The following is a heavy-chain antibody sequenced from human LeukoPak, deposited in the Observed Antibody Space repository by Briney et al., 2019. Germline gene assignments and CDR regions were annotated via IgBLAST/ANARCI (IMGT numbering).Heavy chain of an antibody. Sequence: GGSLRLSCAASGFTFSSYAISWVRQAPGQGLEWMGGIIPIFGTANYAQKFQGRVTITADESTSTAYMELSSLRSEDTAVYYCATRVRAVAGVVYYYYGMDVWGQGTTVTVSS. CDR1: GFTFSSYA. CDR3: ATRVRAVAGVVYYYYGMDV. V-gene: IGHV1-69*01. CDR2: IIPIFGTA. J-gene: IGHJ6*02. D-gene: IGHD6-19*01.